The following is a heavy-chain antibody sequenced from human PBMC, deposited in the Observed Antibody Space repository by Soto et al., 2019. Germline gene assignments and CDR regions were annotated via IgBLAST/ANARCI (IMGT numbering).Heavy chain of an antibody. Sequence: QLQLQESGSGLVKPSQTLSLTCAVSGGSISSGGYSWSWLRQPPGKGLEWIGYIYHSGSTYYNPSLKSRVTIPLDRSKHQSSLKLSSVTAADTAVYYCARRRGFPYYAGMDVWGQGTTVTVSS. V-gene: IGHV4-30-2*01. D-gene: IGHD5-12*01. CDR2: IYHSGST. J-gene: IGHJ6*02. CDR1: GGSISSGGYS. CDR3: ARRRGFPYYAGMDV.